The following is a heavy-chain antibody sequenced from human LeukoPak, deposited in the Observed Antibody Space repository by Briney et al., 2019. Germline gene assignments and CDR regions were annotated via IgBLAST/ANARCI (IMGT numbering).Heavy chain of an antibody. D-gene: IGHD7-27*01. CDR3: ARLPWGYYYYYYGMDV. CDR1: GYTFTSYG. Sequence: ASVKVSCKASGYTFTSYGISWVRQAPGQGLEWMGWISAYNSNTNYAQKLQGRVTMTTDTSTSTAYMELRSLRSDDTAVYYCARLPWGYYYYYYGMDVWGQGTTVTVSS. V-gene: IGHV1-18*01. J-gene: IGHJ6*02. CDR2: ISAYNSNT.